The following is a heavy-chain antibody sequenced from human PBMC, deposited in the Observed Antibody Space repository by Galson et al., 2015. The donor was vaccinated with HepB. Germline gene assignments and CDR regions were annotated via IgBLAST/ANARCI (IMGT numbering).Heavy chain of an antibody. CDR2: ISGNGGTT. CDR3: AKVLDSSGRYRYYFDY. V-gene: IGHV3-23*01. CDR1: GFTFSSYA. J-gene: IGHJ4*02. D-gene: IGHD3-22*01. Sequence: SLRLSCAASGFTFSSYAMSWIRQAPGKGLEWVSVISGNGGTTYYADSVKGRFTISRDNSENTLYLQMNSLRAEDTAVFYCAKVLDSSGRYRYYFDYWGQGALVTVSS.